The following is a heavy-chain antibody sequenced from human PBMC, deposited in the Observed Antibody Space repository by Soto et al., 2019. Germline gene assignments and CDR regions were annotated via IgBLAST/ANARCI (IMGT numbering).Heavy chain of an antibody. V-gene: IGHV1-18*01. Sequence: ASVKVSCKASGYTFTSYGISWVRQAPGQGLEWMGWISAYNGNTNYAQKLQGRVTMTTDTSTSTAYMELRSLRSDDTAVYYCARXXXXXXSXYXFGIGHYYMDVWGKGTTVTVSS. D-gene: IGHD3-3*01. CDR1: GYTFTSYG. J-gene: IGHJ6*03. CDR3: ARXXXXXXSXYXFGIGHYYMDV. CDR2: ISAYNGNT.